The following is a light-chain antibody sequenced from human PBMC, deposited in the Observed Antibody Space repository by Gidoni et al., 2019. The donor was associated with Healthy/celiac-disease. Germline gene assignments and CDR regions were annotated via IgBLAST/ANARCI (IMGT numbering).Light chain of an antibody. J-gene: IGKJ1*01. CDR3: QQYGSSRT. V-gene: IGKV3-20*01. CDR2: GAS. CDR1: QSVSSSY. Sequence: EIVLTQSPGTLSLSPGERATLSCRASQSVSSSYLAWYKQKPVQAPRLLIYGASSRATGIPDRFSGSGSGTDFTLTISRLEPEDFAVYYCQQYGSSRTFGQWTKVEIK.